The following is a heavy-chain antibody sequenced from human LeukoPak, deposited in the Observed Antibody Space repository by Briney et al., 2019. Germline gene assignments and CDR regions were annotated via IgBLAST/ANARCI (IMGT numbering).Heavy chain of an antibody. Sequence: PSETLSPTCTVSGGSISSYYWSWIRQPPGEGLEWIGYIYYSGSTNYNPSLKSRVTISVDTSKNQFSLKLSSVTAADTAVYYCARDRRPNSGSFSGSFDYWGQGTLVTVSS. J-gene: IGHJ4*02. D-gene: IGHD1-26*01. CDR1: GGSISSYY. CDR2: IYYSGST. CDR3: ARDRRPNSGSFSGSFDY. V-gene: IGHV4-59*01.